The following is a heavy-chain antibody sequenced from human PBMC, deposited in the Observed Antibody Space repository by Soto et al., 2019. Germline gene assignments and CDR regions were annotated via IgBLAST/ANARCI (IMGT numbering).Heavy chain of an antibody. Sequence: SETLSLTCTVSGGSISSSSYYWGWIRQPPGKGLEWIGSIFYSGSTYYNPSLKSRVTISVYTSKIQFSLKLSSVTAADTAVYYCAKDSGYNYGYFRWFDPWGQGTLVTVSS. V-gene: IGHV4-39*07. CDR3: AKDSGYNYGYFRWFDP. CDR1: GGSISSSSYY. J-gene: IGHJ5*02. D-gene: IGHD5-18*01. CDR2: IFYSGST.